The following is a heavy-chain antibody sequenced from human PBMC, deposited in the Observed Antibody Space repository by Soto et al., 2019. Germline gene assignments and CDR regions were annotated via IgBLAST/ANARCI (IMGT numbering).Heavy chain of an antibody. CDR2: IYYSGYT. D-gene: IGHD4-17*01. J-gene: IGHJ6*02. CDR1: GGSISSSSYY. Sequence: QLQLQESGPGLVKPSETLSLTCTVSGGSISSSSYYWGWIRQPPGKGLEWIGSIYYSGYTYYNPSLKCRVTISVDTSEHQFSLKLGSVTAADTAVYYCARHTGPLYAGYSYDMAVWGQGTTVTVSS. V-gene: IGHV4-39*01. CDR3: ARHTGPLYAGYSYDMAV.